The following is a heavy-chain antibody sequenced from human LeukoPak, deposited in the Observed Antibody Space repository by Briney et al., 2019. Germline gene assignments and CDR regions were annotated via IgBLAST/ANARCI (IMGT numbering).Heavy chain of an antibody. CDR3: TRVGYIDEGIDY. V-gene: IGHV3-7*04. J-gene: IGHJ4*02. CDR2: IKQDGSKK. D-gene: IGHD5-24*01. Sequence: GGSLRLSCVASGFPFSSYWMTWVRQAPGKGLEWVANIKQDGSKKSYVDSVKGRFTISRDNAKISLYLQMNSLRAEDTAIYYCTRVGYIDEGIDYWGQGTLVTVSS. CDR1: GFPFSSYW.